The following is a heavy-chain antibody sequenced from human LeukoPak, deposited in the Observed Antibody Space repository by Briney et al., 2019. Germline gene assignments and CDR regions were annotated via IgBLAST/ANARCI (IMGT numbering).Heavy chain of an antibody. CDR2: IYYSGST. D-gene: IGHD5-18*01. CDR1: GGSISSSSYY. J-gene: IGHJ4*02. CDR3: ARRSGYSYGTMYYFDY. Sequence: PSETLSLTCTVSGGSISSSSYYWGWIRRPPGKGLEWIGSIYYSGSTYYNPSLKSRVTISVDTSKNQFSLKLSSVTAADTAVYYCARRSGYSYGTMYYFDYWGQGTLVTVSS. V-gene: IGHV4-39*01.